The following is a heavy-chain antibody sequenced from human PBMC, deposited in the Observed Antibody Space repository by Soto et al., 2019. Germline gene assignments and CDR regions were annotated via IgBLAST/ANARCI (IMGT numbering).Heavy chain of an antibody. V-gene: IGHV3-74*01. Sequence: GGSLRLSCGASGFAFSTYWMHWVRQAPGKGLVWVSRVNSDGTGTYYADSVKGRFTISRDNAKNMVYLQMDSLRAEDTAVYYCTTLFGVVIAPALKIDYWGQGTLVTVSS. J-gene: IGHJ4*02. CDR3: TTLFGVVIAPALKIDY. D-gene: IGHD3-3*01. CDR2: VNSDGTGT. CDR1: GFAFSTYW.